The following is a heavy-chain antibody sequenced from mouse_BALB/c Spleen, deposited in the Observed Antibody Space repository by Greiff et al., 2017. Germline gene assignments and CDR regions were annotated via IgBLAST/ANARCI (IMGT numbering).Heavy chain of an antibody. D-gene: IGHD2-14*01. CDR3: ARSYYRYDVGFDY. CDR2: IYPGGGYT. J-gene: IGHJ2*01. Sequence: VQLQQSGAELVRPGTSVKISCKASGYTFTNYWLGWVKQRPGHGLEWIGDIYPGGGYTNYNEKFKGKATLTADTSSSTAYMQLSSLTSEDSAVYFCARSYYRYDVGFDYWGQGTTLTVSS. CDR1: GYTFTNYW. V-gene: IGHV1-63*02.